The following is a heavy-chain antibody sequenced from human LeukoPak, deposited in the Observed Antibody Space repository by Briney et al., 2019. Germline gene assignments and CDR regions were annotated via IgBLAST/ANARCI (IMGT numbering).Heavy chain of an antibody. J-gene: IGHJ6*03. CDR3: AREGYRYADYYCYYMDV. CDR2: INPSGGST. D-gene: IGHD5-18*01. Sequence: GASVKVSCKASGYTFTSYYMHWVRQAPGQGLEWMGIINPSGGSTSYAQKFQGRVTMTRDTSTSTVYMELNSLRAEDTAVYYCAREGYRYADYYCYYMDVWGKGTTVTVSS. V-gene: IGHV1-46*01. CDR1: GYTFTSYY.